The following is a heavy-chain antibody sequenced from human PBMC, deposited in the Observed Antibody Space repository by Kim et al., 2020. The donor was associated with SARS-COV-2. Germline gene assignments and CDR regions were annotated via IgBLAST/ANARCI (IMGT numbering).Heavy chain of an antibody. CDR1: GFTFGDYA. CDR3: TRDPGTLRFLEWYQSDAFDI. Sequence: GGSLRLSCTASGFTFGDYAMSWFRQAPGKGLEWVGFIRSKAYGGTTEYAAYVKGRFTISRDDYKSIAYLQMNSLKNEDTAVYYCTRDPGTLRFLEWYQSDAFDIWGQGTMVTVSS. CDR2: IRSKAYGGTT. V-gene: IGHV3-49*03. J-gene: IGHJ3*02. D-gene: IGHD3-3*01.